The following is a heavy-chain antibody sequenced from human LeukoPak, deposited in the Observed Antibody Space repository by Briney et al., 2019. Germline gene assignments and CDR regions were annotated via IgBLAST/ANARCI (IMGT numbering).Heavy chain of an antibody. V-gene: IGHV4-59*01. CDR3: ARAREVVAATLLPDY. D-gene: IGHD2-15*01. Sequence: PSETLSLTCTVSGGSINSYYWSWIRQPPGKGLEWIGYIYYSGSTNYNPSLKSRVTISVDTSKNQFSLKLSSVTAADTAVYYCARAREVVAATLLPDYWGQGTLVTVSS. CDR1: GGSINSYY. J-gene: IGHJ4*02. CDR2: IYYSGST.